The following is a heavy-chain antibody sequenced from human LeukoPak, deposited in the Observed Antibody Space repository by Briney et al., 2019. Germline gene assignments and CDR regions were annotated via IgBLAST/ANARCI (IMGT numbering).Heavy chain of an antibody. CDR3: ATDQYHLPDY. CDR2: IWYDGSNK. CDR1: GFTFSSYG. J-gene: IGHJ4*02. D-gene: IGHD2-2*01. V-gene: IGHV3-33*01. Sequence: PGRSLRLSCAASGFTFSSYGMHWVRQAPGKGLEWVAVIWYDGSNKYYADSVKGRFTVSKDNSKHTLYLQMNSLRAEDTAVYYCATDQYHLPDYWGQGTLVTVSS.